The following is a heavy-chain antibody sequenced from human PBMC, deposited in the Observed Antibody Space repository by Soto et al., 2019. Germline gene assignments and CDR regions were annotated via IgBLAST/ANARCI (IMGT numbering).Heavy chain of an antibody. J-gene: IGHJ6*02. D-gene: IGHD6-13*01. CDR1: GFTFSSYG. Sequence: PGGSLRLSCAASGFTFSSYGMHWVRQAPGKGLEWVAVISYDGSNKYYADSVKGRFTISRDNSKNTLYLQMNSLRAEDTAVYYCAKDLGFSAAAGTEGQFDYYYYGMDVWGQGTTVTVSS. CDR2: ISYDGSNK. V-gene: IGHV3-30*18. CDR3: AKDLGFSAAAGTEGQFDYYYYGMDV.